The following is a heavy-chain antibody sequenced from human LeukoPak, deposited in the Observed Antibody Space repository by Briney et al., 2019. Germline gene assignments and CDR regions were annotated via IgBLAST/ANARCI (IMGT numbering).Heavy chain of an antibody. V-gene: IGHV3-21*01. J-gene: IGHJ4*02. CDR2: ISSSSSYI. Sequence: GGSLRLSCAASGFTFSSYSMNWVRQAPGKGLEWVSSISSSSSYIYYADSVKGRFTISRDNSKNTLYLQMNSLRAEDTAVYYCAKELDYGDYGGLDYWGQGTLVTVSS. D-gene: IGHD4-17*01. CDR1: GFTFSSYS. CDR3: AKELDYGDYGGLDY.